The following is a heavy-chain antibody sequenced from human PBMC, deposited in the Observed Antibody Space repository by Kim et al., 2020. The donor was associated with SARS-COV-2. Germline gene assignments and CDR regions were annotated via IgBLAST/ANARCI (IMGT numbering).Heavy chain of an antibody. V-gene: IGHV5-10-1*01. J-gene: IGHJ4*02. CDR3: ASMGMIIEGSGDY. CDR2: IVPSDSST. D-gene: IGHD3-22*01. CDR1: GYTFINYW. Sequence: GESLKISCQGSGYTFINYWMNWVRHTPGKGLEWIGKIVPSDSSTQYSPSFQGHVTLSVDASINTAYLECSGLKASDTVIYYCASMGMIIEGSGDYWGQGPQVIVSS.